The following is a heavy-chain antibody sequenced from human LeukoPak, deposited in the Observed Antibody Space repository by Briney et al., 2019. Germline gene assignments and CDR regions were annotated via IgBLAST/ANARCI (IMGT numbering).Heavy chain of an antibody. V-gene: IGHV4-39*01. D-gene: IGHD3-10*01. CDR2: IYYSGST. Sequence: SETLSLTSTVSGGSISSSNSYWGWISQPPGKGLGWIGNIYYSGSTYYNPSLKSRVTISIDTSKNQFFLKLSSLTTADTAVYDCARVYKWFDPGGQGTLFTVSS. J-gene: IGHJ5*02. CDR1: GGSISSSNSY. CDR3: ARVYKWFDP.